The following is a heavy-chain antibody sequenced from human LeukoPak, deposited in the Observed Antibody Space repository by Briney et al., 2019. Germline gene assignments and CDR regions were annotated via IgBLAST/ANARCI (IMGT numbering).Heavy chain of an antibody. J-gene: IGHJ6*02. CDR1: GYTFTSYG. CDR2: ITSYNGNT. Sequence: ASVKVSCKASGYTFTSYGISWVRQAPGQGLAWMGWITSYNGNTNYPQKLQGRVTMRTDTSTSTAYMELRSLRSDDTAVYYGARDGGSSGWYRQNGYYYGMDVWGQGTTVTVSS. V-gene: IGHV1-18*01. D-gene: IGHD6-19*01. CDR3: ARDGGSSGWYRQNGYYYGMDV.